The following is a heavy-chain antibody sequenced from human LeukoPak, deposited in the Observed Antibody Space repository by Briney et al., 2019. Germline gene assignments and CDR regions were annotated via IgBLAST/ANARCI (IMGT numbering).Heavy chain of an antibody. CDR1: GFTFSSYA. J-gene: IGHJ4*02. Sequence: GGSLRLSCAASGFTFSSYAMSWVRQAPGKGLEWISGISNSDDTTYDADSVKGRFTISRDNSKNTLYLQMNSLRAEDTAVYYCAKCPGSANCYTGFDYWGQGTLVTVSS. D-gene: IGHD2-2*02. CDR3: AKCPGSANCYTGFDY. V-gene: IGHV3-23*01. CDR2: ISNSDDTT.